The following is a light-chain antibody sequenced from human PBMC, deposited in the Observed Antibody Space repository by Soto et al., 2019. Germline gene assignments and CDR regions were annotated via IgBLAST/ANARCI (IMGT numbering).Light chain of an antibody. CDR2: DAS. CDR1: QNIGKW. Sequence: DVQMTQSPSTLSASGGDRVTITCRASQNIGKWLAWYQQKPGKAPNLLISDASRLESGVPSRFRGRGSGTNFTLAISSLQPDDFATYYCHQYDSDRTFGQGTKV. CDR3: HQYDSDRT. J-gene: IGKJ1*01. V-gene: IGKV1-5*01.